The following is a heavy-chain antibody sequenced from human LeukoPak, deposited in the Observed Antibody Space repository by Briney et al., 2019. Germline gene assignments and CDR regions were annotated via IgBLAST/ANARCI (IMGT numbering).Heavy chain of an antibody. V-gene: IGHV3-53*01. CDR1: GFTVSSNY. CDR2: IYSGGST. CDR3: AREAYYYDSSGYYDGPRGGYYYYGMDV. D-gene: IGHD3-22*01. Sequence: PGGSLRLSCAASGFTVSSNYMSWVRQAPGKGLEWVSVIYSGGSTYYADSVKGRFTISRDNSKNTLYLQMNSLRAEDTAVYYCAREAYYYDSSGYYDGPRGGYYYYGMDVWGRGTTVTVSS. J-gene: IGHJ6*02.